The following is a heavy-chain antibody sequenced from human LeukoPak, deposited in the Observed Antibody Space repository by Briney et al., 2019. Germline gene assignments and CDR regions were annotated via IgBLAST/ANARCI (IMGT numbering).Heavy chain of an antibody. CDR1: GFTFSSYE. V-gene: IGHV3-48*03. D-gene: IGHD5-18*01. Sequence: GGSLRLSCAASGFTFSSYEMNWVRQAPGKGLEWVSYISSSGSTIYYADSVKGRLTISRDNAKNSLYLQMNSLRAEDTAVYYCARGGHVDTAMDGAFDIWGQGTMVTVSS. CDR3: ARGGHVDTAMDGAFDI. J-gene: IGHJ3*02. CDR2: ISSSGSTI.